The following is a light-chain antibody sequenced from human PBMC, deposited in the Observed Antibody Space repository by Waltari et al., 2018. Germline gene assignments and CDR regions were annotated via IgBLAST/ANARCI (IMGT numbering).Light chain of an antibody. Sequence: SSELTQDPAVSVALGQTVKITCQGDSLKTYYPRWYQQKPGQAPVLVIYGKNIQPPGIPDRLSGSRSGNTASLTVTGAQAEDEADYYCNSRDTSGFPVVFGGGTKVTVL. CDR2: GKN. CDR1: SLKTYY. J-gene: IGLJ2*01. CDR3: NSRDTSGFPVV. V-gene: IGLV3-19*01.